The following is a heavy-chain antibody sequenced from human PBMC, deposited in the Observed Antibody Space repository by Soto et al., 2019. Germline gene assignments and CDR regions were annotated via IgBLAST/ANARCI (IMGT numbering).Heavy chain of an antibody. V-gene: IGHV4-31*03. CDR1: GGSISSGGYY. CDR3: AREGDELLPYHWFVP. CDR2: IYYSGST. D-gene: IGHD2-15*01. J-gene: IGHJ5*02. Sequence: PSETLSLTCTVSGGSISSGGYYWNWIRQHPGKGLEWIGYIYYSGSTYYNPSLKSRVTISVDTSKNQFSLKLSSVTAADTAVYYCAREGDELLPYHWFVPSGQGSLVTVSS.